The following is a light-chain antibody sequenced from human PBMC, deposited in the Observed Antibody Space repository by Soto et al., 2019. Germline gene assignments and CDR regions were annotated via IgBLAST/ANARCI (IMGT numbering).Light chain of an antibody. CDR2: GVN. CDR1: ISDVGSYNY. J-gene: IGLJ3*02. V-gene: IGLV2-8*01. CDR3: TSYAGSNNPVV. Sequence: QSVLTQPPSASGSPGESVTISCTGTISDVGSYNYVSWYQQHPDKAPKLIIYGVNERPSGVPDRFSGSKSGNTASLTVSGLQAEDEADYYCTSYAGSNNPVVFGGGTKLTVL.